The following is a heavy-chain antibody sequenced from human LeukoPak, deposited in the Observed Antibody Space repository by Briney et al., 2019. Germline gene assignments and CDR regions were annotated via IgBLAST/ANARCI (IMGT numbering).Heavy chain of an antibody. CDR2: SHHTGST. V-gene: IGHV4-59*02. CDR3: ASRKLGNDY. D-gene: IGHD7-27*01. Sequence: SETLSLTCTISGGSVSDYYWSWIRQSPGKGLEWIGYSHHTGSTSYSPSLKSRVTISADTSQNQFSLKLSSVTAADTAVYYCASRKLGNDYWGQGTLVTVSS. J-gene: IGHJ4*02. CDR1: GGSVSDYY.